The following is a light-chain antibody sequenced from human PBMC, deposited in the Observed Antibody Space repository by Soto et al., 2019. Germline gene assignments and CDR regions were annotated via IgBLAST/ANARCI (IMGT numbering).Light chain of an antibody. J-gene: IGKJ4*01. V-gene: IGKV1-17*01. Sequence: DLQMTQSPSSLSASVGDRVTITCRASQGIRNDVGWYQQKPGKAPKRLIYAASSLQSGVPSRFSGSGFGTEFTLTISSLQPEDFATYYCLQHNTYPLTFGGGTKVEI. CDR3: LQHNTYPLT. CDR2: AAS. CDR1: QGIRND.